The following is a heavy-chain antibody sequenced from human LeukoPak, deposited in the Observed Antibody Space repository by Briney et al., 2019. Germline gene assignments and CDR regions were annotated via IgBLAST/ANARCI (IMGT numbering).Heavy chain of an antibody. CDR2: IRYDGSNK. J-gene: IGHJ4*02. Sequence: PGGSLRLSCAASGFTVSSNYMSWVRQAPGKGLEWVAFIRYDGSNKYYADSVKGRFTISRDNSKNTLYLQMNSLRAEDTAVYYCAKGAGVGYYSSTSCYRGGYYFDYWGQGTLVTVSS. CDR3: AKGAGVGYYSSTSCYRGGYYFDY. D-gene: IGHD2-2*02. V-gene: IGHV3-30*02. CDR1: GFTVSSNY.